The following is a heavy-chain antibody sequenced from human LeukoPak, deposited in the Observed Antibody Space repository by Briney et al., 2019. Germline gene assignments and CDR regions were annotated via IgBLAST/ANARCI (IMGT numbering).Heavy chain of an antibody. J-gene: IGHJ6*02. CDR3: ARDLRGYSYYYGMDV. CDR1: GYTFTSYY. D-gene: IGHD5-12*01. V-gene: IGHV1-46*01. CDR2: INPSGGST. Sequence: ASVKVSCKASGYTFTSYYMHWGRRAPGQGLEWMEIINPSGGSTSYAQKFQGRVTMTRDTSTSTVYMELSSLRSEDTAVYYCARDLRGYSYYYGMDVWGQGTTVTVSS.